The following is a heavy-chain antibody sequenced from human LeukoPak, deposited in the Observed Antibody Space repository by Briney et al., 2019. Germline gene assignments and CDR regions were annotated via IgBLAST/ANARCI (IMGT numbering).Heavy chain of an antibody. Sequence: ASVKVSCKASGGTFSSYAISWVRQAPGQGLEWMGGIIPIFGTANYAQKFQGRVTITADESTSTAYMELSSLRSEDTAVYYCARDQWLVRYNWFDPWGQGTLVTVSS. CDR1: GGTFSSYA. D-gene: IGHD6-19*01. CDR3: ARDQWLVRYNWFDP. J-gene: IGHJ5*02. V-gene: IGHV1-69*13. CDR2: IIPIFGTA.